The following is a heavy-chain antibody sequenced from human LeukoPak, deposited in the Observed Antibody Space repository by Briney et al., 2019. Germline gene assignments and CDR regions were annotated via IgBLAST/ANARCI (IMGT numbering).Heavy chain of an antibody. CDR2: IYHSGST. V-gene: IGHV4-4*02. Sequence: SGTLSLTCAVSGGSISNSNWWSWVRQPPGKGLEWIGQIYHSGSTNYNPSLKSRVTISVDKSKNQFSLKLNSVTAADTAVYYCARGGYDSSGYYLGMDVWGQGTTVTVSS. D-gene: IGHD3-22*01. CDR1: GGSISNSNW. J-gene: IGHJ6*02. CDR3: ARGGYDSSGYYLGMDV.